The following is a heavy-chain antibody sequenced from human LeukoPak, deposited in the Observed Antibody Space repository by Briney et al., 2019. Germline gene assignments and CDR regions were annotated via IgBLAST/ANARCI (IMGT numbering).Heavy chain of an antibody. V-gene: IGHV1-18*01. Sequence: ASVKVSCKASGYTFPRYGISWVRQAPGQGLEWMAWISAYNGNTDYAQKLQGRVTMTTDTSTSTAYMELRSLRSDDTAVYYCARGRRYCSGGSCYAAYFDYWGQGTLVTVSA. D-gene: IGHD2-15*01. CDR2: ISAYNGNT. CDR1: GYTFPRYG. CDR3: ARGRRYCSGGSCYAAYFDY. J-gene: IGHJ4*02.